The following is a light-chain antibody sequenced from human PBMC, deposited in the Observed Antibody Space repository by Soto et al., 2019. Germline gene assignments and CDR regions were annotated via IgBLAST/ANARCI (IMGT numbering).Light chain of an antibody. CDR3: SSYTSSTTLV. V-gene: IGLV2-14*01. Sequence: QSVLTKPASVSGTPGQSITISGTGTSSDVGGYNYVSWYQQYPGRAPKFIIYEVSHRPSGVSNRFSASKSGNTASLTISRLQAEDEADYYCSSYTSSTTLVLGTSTKVTVL. CDR2: EVS. J-gene: IGLJ1*01. CDR1: SSDVGGYNY.